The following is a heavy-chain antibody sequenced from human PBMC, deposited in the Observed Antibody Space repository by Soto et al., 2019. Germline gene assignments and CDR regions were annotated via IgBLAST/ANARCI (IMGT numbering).Heavy chain of an antibody. CDR2: IDSSGNYI. D-gene: IGHD6-13*01. J-gene: IGHJ6*02. Sequence: EVQLVESGGGLVQPGGSLRLSCSSSGFTFSSHSMNWVRQAPGKGLAWVARIDSSGNYIYYADSVKGRFAVSRDNANSSRFLQMNSLRDEDTAVYYCARLQLVDWFFINIDLDRMDVWGQGTTVVVSS. CDR3: ARLQLVDWFFINIDLDRMDV. CDR1: GFTFSSHS. V-gene: IGHV3-48*02.